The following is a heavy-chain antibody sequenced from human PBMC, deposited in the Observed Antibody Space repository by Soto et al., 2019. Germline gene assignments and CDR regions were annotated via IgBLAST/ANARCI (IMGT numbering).Heavy chain of an antibody. CDR2: IYFTGST. Sequence: PLETLSLTCSVSGASVSRGSYYWSWVRQPPGKGLEYIGYIYFTGSTNYNPSLKSRATISVDPSKIQFSLTLTSVTAADTAIYYCARMTTVTKIDYWGQGTPVTVSS. D-gene: IGHD4-17*01. V-gene: IGHV4-61*01. CDR3: ARMTTVTKIDY. J-gene: IGHJ4*02. CDR1: GASVSRGSYY.